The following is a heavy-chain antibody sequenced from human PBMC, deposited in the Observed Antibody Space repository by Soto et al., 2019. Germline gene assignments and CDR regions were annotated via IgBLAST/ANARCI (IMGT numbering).Heavy chain of an antibody. CDR1: GFTFSSYS. D-gene: IGHD3-10*01. Sequence: EVQLVESGGGLVQPGGSLRLSCAASGFTFSSYSMNWVRQAPGKGLEWVSYISSSSSTIYYADSVKGRFTISRDNAKNSLYLQMNSLRAEDTAVYYCARDPCPAGIYYYMDVWGKGTTVTVSS. CDR3: ARDPCPAGIYYYMDV. V-gene: IGHV3-48*01. CDR2: ISSSSSTI. J-gene: IGHJ6*03.